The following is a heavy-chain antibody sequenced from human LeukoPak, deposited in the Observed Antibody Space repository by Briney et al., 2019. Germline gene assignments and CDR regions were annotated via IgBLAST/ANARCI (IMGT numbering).Heavy chain of an antibody. Sequence: SETLSLTCTVSGGSISSYYWSWIRQPPGKGLEWIGYIYYSGSTNYNPSLKSRVTISVDTSKNQFSLKLSSVTAADTAVYYCARARVDIVATTFYGFDYRGQGTLVTVSS. D-gene: IGHD5-12*01. CDR3: ARARVDIVATTFYGFDY. J-gene: IGHJ4*02. CDR2: IYYSGST. V-gene: IGHV4-59*01. CDR1: GGSISSYY.